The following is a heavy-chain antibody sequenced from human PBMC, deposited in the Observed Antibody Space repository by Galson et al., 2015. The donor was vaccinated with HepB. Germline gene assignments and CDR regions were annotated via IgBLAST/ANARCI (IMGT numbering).Heavy chain of an antibody. CDR1: GYTFTSYA. CDR2: INAGNGNT. CDR3: ARLYDSSGYYYYFDY. V-gene: IGHV1-3*01. D-gene: IGHD3-22*01. J-gene: IGHJ4*02. Sequence: SVKVSCKASGYTFTSYAMHWVRQAPGQRLEWMGWINAGNGNTKYSQKFQGRVTITRDTSASTAYMELSSLRSEDTAVYYCARLYDSSGYYYYFDYWGQGTLVTVSS.